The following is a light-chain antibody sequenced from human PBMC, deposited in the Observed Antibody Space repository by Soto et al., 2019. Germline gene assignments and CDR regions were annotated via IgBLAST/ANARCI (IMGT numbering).Light chain of an antibody. CDR2: EVN. V-gene: IGLV2-8*01. CDR3: SSYIPSNVDWV. J-gene: IGLJ3*02. CDR1: TSDVGGYNY. Sequence: QSVLTQPPSASGSPGQSVTISCTGTTSDVGGYNYVSWYQLHPDKVPKLIIYEVNKRPSGVPDRFSGSKSGSTASLTVSGLQAEDEADYYCSSYIPSNVDWVFGGGTKVTVL.